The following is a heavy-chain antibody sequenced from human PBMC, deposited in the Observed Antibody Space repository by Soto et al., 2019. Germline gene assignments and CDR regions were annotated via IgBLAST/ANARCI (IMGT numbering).Heavy chain of an antibody. D-gene: IGHD6-13*01. J-gene: IGHJ4*02. CDR2: ISGSGRST. Sequence: GGSLRLSCAASGFTFSSYAMSWVRQAPGKGLEWVSVISGSGRSTFYADSGKGRFTISRDDSNKTLFLQMNTLRAEDTAIYYCAKSHFPIAASRQPHFDHWGQGALVTVSS. CDR3: AKSHFPIAASRQPHFDH. CDR1: GFTFSSYA. V-gene: IGHV3-23*01.